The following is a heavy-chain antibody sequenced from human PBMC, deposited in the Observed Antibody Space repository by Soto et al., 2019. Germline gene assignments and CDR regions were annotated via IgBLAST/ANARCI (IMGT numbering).Heavy chain of an antibody. CDR3: AAPYYDFWSGYPPPEV. CDR2: IKSKTDGGGTT. CDR1: GFSLSNAW. J-gene: IGHJ4*02. V-gene: IGHV3-15*07. D-gene: IGHD3-3*01. Sequence: GGSLRLSCVASGFSLSNAWMNWVRQAPGKGPEWVGRIKSKTDGGGTTDYAAPVKGRFTISRDDLKNTVYLQMNSLKTDDTAMYYCAAPYYDFWSGYPPPEVWGQGTLVTVSS.